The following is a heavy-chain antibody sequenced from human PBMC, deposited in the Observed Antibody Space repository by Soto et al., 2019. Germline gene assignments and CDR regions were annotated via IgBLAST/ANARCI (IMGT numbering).Heavy chain of an antibody. CDR1: GGSFSGYY. CDR2: INHSGST. V-gene: IGHV4-34*01. Sequence: SETLSLTCAVYGGSFSGYYWSWIRQPPGKGLEWIGEINHSGSTNYNPSLKSRVTISVDTSKNQFSLKLSSVTAADTAVYYCARVGSYYYDSSGYLLFDYWGQGTLVTVSS. CDR3: ARVGSYYYDSSGYLLFDY. J-gene: IGHJ4*02. D-gene: IGHD3-22*01.